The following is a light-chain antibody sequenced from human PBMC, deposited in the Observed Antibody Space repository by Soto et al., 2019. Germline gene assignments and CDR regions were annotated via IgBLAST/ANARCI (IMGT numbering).Light chain of an antibody. J-gene: IGLJ1*01. CDR1: SSDVGAHNF. Sequence: QSVLTQPPSASGSPGQSVTISCTGTSSDVGAHNFVSWHQQHPGKAPKLMVYEVSKRPSGVPDRFSGSKSGNTASLTVSGLRAEDEADYYCSSYAGSNNYVFGTGTQLTVL. CDR3: SSYAGSNNYV. V-gene: IGLV2-8*01. CDR2: EVS.